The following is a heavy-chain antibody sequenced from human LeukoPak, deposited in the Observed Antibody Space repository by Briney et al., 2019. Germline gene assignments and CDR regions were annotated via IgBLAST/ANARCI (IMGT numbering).Heavy chain of an antibody. V-gene: IGHV4-39*01. CDR1: GGSISSSTYY. D-gene: IGHD2-15*01. Sequence: SETLSLTCTVSGGSISSSTYYWGWIRQPPGKGLEWIGNIYYSGSTYYNPSLKSRVTISVDTSKNQFSLKLSSVTPADTAVYYCASLVVVASGNYFDYWGQGTLVTVSS. J-gene: IGHJ4*02. CDR2: IYYSGST. CDR3: ASLVVVASGNYFDY.